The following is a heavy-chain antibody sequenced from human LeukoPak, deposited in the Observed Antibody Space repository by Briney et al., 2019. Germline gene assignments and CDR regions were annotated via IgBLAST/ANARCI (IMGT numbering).Heavy chain of an antibody. J-gene: IGHJ4*02. V-gene: IGHV3-30*01. CDR3: ARDREVGATEFGY. CDR2: ISYDGSNK. Sequence: PGRSLRLTCAASGFTFSSYAMHWVRQAPGKGLEWVAVISYDGSNKYYADSVKGRFTISRDNSKNTLYLQMNSLRAEDTAVYYCARDREVGATEFGYWGQGTLVTVSS. CDR1: GFTFSSYA. D-gene: IGHD1-26*01.